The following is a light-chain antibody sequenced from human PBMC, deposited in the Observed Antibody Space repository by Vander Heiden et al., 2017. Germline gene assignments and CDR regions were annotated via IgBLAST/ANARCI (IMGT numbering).Light chain of an antibody. CDR3: QLYNDYSWT. Sequence: DIQMTQSPPTLSASVGDRVTITCRASQSISTWLAWYQQKPGKAPKLLIYKASSLESGVPSRFSGSGSGTEFTLTISSLQPDDFATYYCQLYNDYSWTFGQGTKVEIK. J-gene: IGKJ1*01. V-gene: IGKV1-5*03. CDR2: KAS. CDR1: QSISTW.